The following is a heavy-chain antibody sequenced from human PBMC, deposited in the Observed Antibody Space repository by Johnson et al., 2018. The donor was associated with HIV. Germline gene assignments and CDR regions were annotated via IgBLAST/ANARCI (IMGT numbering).Heavy chain of an antibody. CDR2: ISYDGSKK. V-gene: IGHV3-30*03. J-gene: IGHJ3*02. Sequence: MQLVESGGGLVKPGGSLRLSCAASGLTFSDYDLSWIRPAPGKGLEGGAVISYDGSKKSYAASVKGRFTISRENSKNTLYLQMNSLRAEDTAVYYCARASVSSPRYSSSSDDAFDIWGQGTMVTVSS. D-gene: IGHD6-6*01. CDR1: GLTFSDYD. CDR3: ARASVSSPRYSSSSDDAFDI.